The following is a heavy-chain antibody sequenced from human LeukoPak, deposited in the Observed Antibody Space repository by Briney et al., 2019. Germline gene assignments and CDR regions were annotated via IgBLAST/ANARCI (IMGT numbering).Heavy chain of an antibody. V-gene: IGHV3-7*01. CDR2: IKQDGSEK. D-gene: IGHD3-22*01. CDR1: GFTFSSYW. CDR3: AREGRGYKVAKFDY. Sequence: GGSLRLSCAASGFTFSSYWMSWVRQAPGKGLEWVANIKQDGSEKYYVDSVNGRFTISRDNAKNSLYLQMNSLRAEDTAVYYCAREGRGYKVAKFDYWGQGTLVTVSS. J-gene: IGHJ4*02.